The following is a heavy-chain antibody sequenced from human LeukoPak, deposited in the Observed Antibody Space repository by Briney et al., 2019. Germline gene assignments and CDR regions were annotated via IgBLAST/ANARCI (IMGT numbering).Heavy chain of an antibody. CDR3: ARGTHIHSGSDLLLGY. Sequence: GRSLRLSCAASGFTFSSYAMHWVRQAPGKGLEWVAVISYDGSNKYYADSVKGRFTISRDNSKNTLYLQMNSLSAEDTAVYYCARGTHIHSGSDLLLGYWGQGALVTVSS. CDR1: GFTFSSYA. CDR2: ISYDGSNK. V-gene: IGHV3-30*04. D-gene: IGHD5-12*01. J-gene: IGHJ4*02.